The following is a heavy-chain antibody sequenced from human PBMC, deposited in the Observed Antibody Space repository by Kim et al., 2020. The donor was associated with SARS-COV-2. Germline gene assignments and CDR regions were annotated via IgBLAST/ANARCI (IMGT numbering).Heavy chain of an antibody. Sequence: SETLSLTCSVSSGSISTSDYFWGWIRQSPGKGLEWIGSIFYTEDKYVNPSFKTRVTISVDTSKSQFSLELRSVTAADTAVYYCARHSGYMIRGVVVTEAVDYWGQGALVTVSS. D-gene: IGHD3-10*01. J-gene: IGHJ4*02. CDR2: IFYTEDK. CDR3: ARHSGYMIRGVVVTEAVDY. V-gene: IGHV4-39*01. CDR1: SGSISTSDYF.